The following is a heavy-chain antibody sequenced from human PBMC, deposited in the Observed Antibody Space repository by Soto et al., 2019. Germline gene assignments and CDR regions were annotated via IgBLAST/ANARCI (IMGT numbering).Heavy chain of an antibody. CDR3: ARCQPHDILSRYYMDV. CDR2: INHSGST. Sequence: SETLSLTCAVYGGSLSGYYWSWIRQPPGKGLEWIGEINHSGSTNYNPSLKSRVTISVDTSKNQFSLKLSSVTAADTAVYYCARCQPHDILSRYYMDVWAKGTTVTVSS. CDR1: GGSLSGYY. D-gene: IGHD3-9*01. J-gene: IGHJ6*03. V-gene: IGHV4-34*01.